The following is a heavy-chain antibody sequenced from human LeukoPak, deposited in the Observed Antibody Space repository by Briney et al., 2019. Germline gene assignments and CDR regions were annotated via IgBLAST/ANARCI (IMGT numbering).Heavy chain of an antibody. D-gene: IGHD3-22*01. CDR3: AKAYYDSSGYSYYFDY. V-gene: IGHV1-69*13. CDR2: IIPIFGTA. Sequence: SVKVSCKASGGTFSSYAISWVRQAPGQGLEWMGGIIPIFGTANYAQKFQGRVTITADESTSTAYMELSSLRAEDTAVYYCAKAYYDSSGYSYYFDYWGQGTLVTVSS. CDR1: GGTFSSYA. J-gene: IGHJ4*02.